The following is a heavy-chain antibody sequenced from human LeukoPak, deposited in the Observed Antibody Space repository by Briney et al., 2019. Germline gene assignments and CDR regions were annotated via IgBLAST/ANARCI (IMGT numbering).Heavy chain of an antibody. V-gene: IGHV3-23*01. D-gene: IGHD6-19*01. Sequence: GGSLRLSCAASGFTFSSYAMSWVRQAPGKGLKWVSTINDNGDGTYYADSVKGRFTISRDNSYNTVSLQMNSLRAEDTAVYYCAKEGSGWYPRTHWYFDLWGRGTLVTVSS. J-gene: IGHJ2*01. CDR1: GFTFSSYA. CDR3: AKEGSGWYPRTHWYFDL. CDR2: INDNGDGT.